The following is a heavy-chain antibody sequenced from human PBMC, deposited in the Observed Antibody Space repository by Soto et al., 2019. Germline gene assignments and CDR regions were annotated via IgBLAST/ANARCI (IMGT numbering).Heavy chain of an antibody. Sequence: QLQLQESGPGLVKPSETLSLTCTVSGGSISSSSYYWGWIRQPPGKGLEWIGSIYYSGSTYYNPSLKSRVTIPVDTSKNQFSLKLSSVTAADTAVYYCARHSEQQLGNWFDPWGQGTLVTVSS. CDR3: ARHSEQQLGNWFDP. CDR2: IYYSGST. J-gene: IGHJ5*02. D-gene: IGHD6-13*01. CDR1: GGSISSSSYY. V-gene: IGHV4-39*01.